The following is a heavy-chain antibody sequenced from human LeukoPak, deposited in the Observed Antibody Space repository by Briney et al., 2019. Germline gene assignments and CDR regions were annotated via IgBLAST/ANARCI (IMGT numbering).Heavy chain of an antibody. Sequence: GSLRLSCAASGFTFSSYWMHWVRQAPGKGLVWVSRINSDGSSTSYADSVKGRFTISRDNAKNMLYLQMNSLRAEDTAVYYCARDDVYDSSGYYYDYWGQGTLVTVSS. V-gene: IGHV3-74*01. J-gene: IGHJ4*02. D-gene: IGHD3-22*01. CDR3: ARDDVYDSSGYYYDY. CDR2: INSDGSST. CDR1: GFTFSSYW.